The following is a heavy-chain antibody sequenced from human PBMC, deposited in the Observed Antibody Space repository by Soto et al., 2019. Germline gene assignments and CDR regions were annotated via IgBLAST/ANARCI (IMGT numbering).Heavy chain of an antibody. CDR2: IYSGGRT. Sequence: GGSLRLSCAASGFTVSSNYMSWVRQAPGKGLEWVSVIYSGGRTYYADSVNGRFTISRDNSKNTLYLQMNSLRAEDTAVYYCARDSGGGGMDVWGQGTTVTVSS. V-gene: IGHV3-53*01. D-gene: IGHD3-10*01. J-gene: IGHJ6*02. CDR1: GFTVSSNY. CDR3: ARDSGGGGMDV.